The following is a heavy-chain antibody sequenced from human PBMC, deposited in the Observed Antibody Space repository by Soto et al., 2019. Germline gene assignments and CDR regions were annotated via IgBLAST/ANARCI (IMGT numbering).Heavy chain of an antibody. D-gene: IGHD3-10*01. J-gene: IGHJ5*01. CDR3: AKGYGAGSYFFDS. V-gene: IGHV3-66*01. Sequence: VQLVESGGGLVQPGRSLRLSCAASGLRFGDYAMHWVRRAPGKGLEWVSVSYSGGNTYYADSVKGRFTISRDNFKNTFYLQMNSLRAEDTAVYYCAKGYGAGSYFFDSWGQGTLVTVSS. CDR1: GLRFGDYA. CDR2: SYSGGNT.